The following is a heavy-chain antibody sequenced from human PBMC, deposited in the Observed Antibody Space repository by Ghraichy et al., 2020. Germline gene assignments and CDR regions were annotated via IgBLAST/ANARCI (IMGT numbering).Heavy chain of an antibody. Sequence: GGSLRLSCAASGFTFSSYWMSWVRQAPGKGLEWVANIKQDGSEKFFVDSVKGRFTISRDNAKNSLSLQINSLRAEDTAVYYCARGGANGAGDCWGQGTLVTVSS. CDR1: GFTFSSYW. CDR3: ARGGANGAGDC. CDR2: IKQDGSEK. V-gene: IGHV3-7*03. D-gene: IGHD2-8*01. J-gene: IGHJ4*02.